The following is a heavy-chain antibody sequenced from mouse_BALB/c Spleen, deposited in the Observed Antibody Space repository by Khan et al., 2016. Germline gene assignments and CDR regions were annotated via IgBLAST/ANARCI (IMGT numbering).Heavy chain of an antibody. CDR2: ISSGGSYT. J-gene: IGHJ4*01. V-gene: IGHV5-9-3*01. CDR1: GFTFSSYA. Sequence: EVELVESGGGLVKPGGSLKLSCAASGFTFSSYAMSWVRQTPEKRLEWVASISSGGSYTYYPDSVKGRFTISRDNAKNTLYLQMSILRSEDTAMFYCARQGNGNYPYAMDYWGQGTSVTVSS. CDR3: ARQGNGNYPYAMDY. D-gene: IGHD2-1*01.